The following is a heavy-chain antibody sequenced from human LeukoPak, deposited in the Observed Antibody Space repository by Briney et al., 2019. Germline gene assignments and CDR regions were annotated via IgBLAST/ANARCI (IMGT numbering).Heavy chain of an antibody. V-gene: IGHV3-20*04. CDR3: ARDRKSTYYYDSSGYYQTFDY. CDR1: GFTFDDYG. CDR2: INWNGGST. D-gene: IGHD3-22*01. J-gene: IGHJ4*02. Sequence: PGGSLRLSCAASGFTFDDYGMSWVRQAPGEGLEWVSGINWNGGSTGYADSVKGRFTISRDNAKNSLYLQMNSLRAEDTALYYCARDRKSTYYYDSSGYYQTFDYWGQGTLVTVSS.